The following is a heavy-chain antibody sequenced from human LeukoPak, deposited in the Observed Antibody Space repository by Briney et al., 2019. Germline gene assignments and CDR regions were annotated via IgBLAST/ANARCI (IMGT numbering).Heavy chain of an antibody. Sequence: SETLSLTCAVYGGSFSGYYWSWIRQPPGKGLEWIGEINHSGSTNYNPSLKSRVTISVDTSKNQFSLKLRSVTAADTAVYYCARYGDGSGSSNYYYMDVWGKGTTVTVSS. CDR3: ARYGDGSGSSNYYYMDV. V-gene: IGHV4-34*01. CDR1: GGSFSGYY. D-gene: IGHD3-10*01. CDR2: INHSGST. J-gene: IGHJ6*03.